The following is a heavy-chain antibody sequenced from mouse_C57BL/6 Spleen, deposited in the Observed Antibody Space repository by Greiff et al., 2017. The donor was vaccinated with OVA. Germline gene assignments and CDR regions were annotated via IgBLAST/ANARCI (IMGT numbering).Heavy chain of an antibody. CDR1: GYTFTSYW. V-gene: IGHV1-69*01. D-gene: IGHD2-5*01. Sequence: QVQLQQPGAELVMPGASVKLSCKASGYTFTSYWMHWVKQRPGQGLEWIGEIDPSDSYTNYNQKFKGKSTLTVDKSSSTAYMQLSSLTSEDSAVDYCARRPYYSNFCDYWGQGTTLTVSS. J-gene: IGHJ2*01. CDR2: IDPSDSYT. CDR3: ARRPYYSNFCDY.